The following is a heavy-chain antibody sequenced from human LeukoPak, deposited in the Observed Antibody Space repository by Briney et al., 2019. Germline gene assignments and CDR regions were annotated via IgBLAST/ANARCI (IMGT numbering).Heavy chain of an antibody. CDR3: ARELSGTTSYYFDY. J-gene: IGHJ4*02. CDR2: INTSGNTR. D-gene: IGHD1-7*01. Sequence: GGSLRLSCAASGFTFSSYEMNWVRQAPGTGLEWVSYINTSGNTRYYADSVKGRFTISRDNAKNSLYLQMNSLRVEDTAVYYSARELSGTTSYYFDYWGQGTLVTVSS. V-gene: IGHV3-48*03. CDR1: GFTFSSYE.